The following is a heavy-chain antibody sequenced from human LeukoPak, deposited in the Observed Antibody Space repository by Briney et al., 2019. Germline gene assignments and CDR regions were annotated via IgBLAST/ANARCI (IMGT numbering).Heavy chain of an antibody. CDR1: GYTFTSYY. V-gene: IGHV1-46*01. CDR3: ARDQLQYSSGWYNWAPFDY. Sequence: ASVKVSCKASGYTFTSYYMHWVRQAPGQGLERMGIINPSGGSTSYARKFQGRVTMTRDTSTSTVYTELSSLRSEDTAVYYCARDQLQYSSGWYNWAPFDYWGQRTLVTVSS. D-gene: IGHD6-19*01. J-gene: IGHJ4*02. CDR2: INPSGGST.